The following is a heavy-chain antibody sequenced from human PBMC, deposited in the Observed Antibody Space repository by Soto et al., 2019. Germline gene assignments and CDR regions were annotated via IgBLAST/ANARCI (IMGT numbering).Heavy chain of an antibody. CDR1: GFTFSSYA. CDR2: ISGSGGST. J-gene: IGHJ6*02. V-gene: IGHV3-23*01. D-gene: IGHD3-3*01. CDR3: AKRQYDFWTNYYYGMDV. Sequence: PGGSLRLSCAASGFTFSSYAMSWVRQAPGKGLEWVSAISGSGGSTYYADSVKGRFTISRDNSKNTLYLQMNSLRAEDTAVYYCAKRQYDFWTNYYYGMDVWGQGTTVTVSS.